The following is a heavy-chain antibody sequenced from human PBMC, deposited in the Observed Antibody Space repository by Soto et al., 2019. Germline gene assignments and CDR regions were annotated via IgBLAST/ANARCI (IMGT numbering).Heavy chain of an antibody. V-gene: IGHV1-58*02. Sequence: SVKGSCKASGFTFTSSAMQWVRQARGQRREWIGWIVVGSGNTNYAQKFQERVHITRDMSTSTAYMELSSLRSEDTAVYYCAAVPLSLRFVDYWGQGTLVTVSS. CDR1: GFTFTSSA. D-gene: IGHD3-3*01. J-gene: IGHJ4*02. CDR2: IVVGSGNT. CDR3: AAVPLSLRFVDY.